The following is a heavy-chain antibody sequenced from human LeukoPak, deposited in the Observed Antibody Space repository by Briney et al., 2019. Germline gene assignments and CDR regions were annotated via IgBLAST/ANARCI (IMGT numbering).Heavy chain of an antibody. Sequence: SVKVSCKASGGTVSSYAISWVRQAPGQGLEWMGGIIPIFGTARSAQKFQGRVTITADESTGTAYMELSSLRSEDTAVYYCARGPDSSGYSTEYSFDYWGQGTLVTVSS. CDR2: IIPIFGTA. J-gene: IGHJ4*02. D-gene: IGHD3-22*01. V-gene: IGHV1-69*13. CDR1: GGTVSSYA. CDR3: ARGPDSSGYSTEYSFDY.